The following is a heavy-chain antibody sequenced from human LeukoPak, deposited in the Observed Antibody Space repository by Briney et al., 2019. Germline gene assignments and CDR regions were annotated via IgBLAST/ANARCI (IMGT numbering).Heavy chain of an antibody. CDR1: GGSFSGYY. Sequence: SETLSLTCAVYGGSFSGYYWSWIRQPPGKGLEWIGEINHSGSTNYNPSLKRRVTISVDTSKNQFSPKLSSVTAADTAVYYCARNGLGFCSSTSCSPLDYWGQGTLVTVPS. CDR3: ARNGLGFCSSTSCSPLDY. V-gene: IGHV4-34*01. CDR2: INHSGST. D-gene: IGHD2-2*01. J-gene: IGHJ4*02.